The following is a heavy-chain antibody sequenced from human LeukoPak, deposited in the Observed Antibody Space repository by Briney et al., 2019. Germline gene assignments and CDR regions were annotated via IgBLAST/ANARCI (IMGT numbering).Heavy chain of an antibody. CDR2: LSAYNANT. D-gene: IGHD6-19*01. J-gene: IGHJ4*02. V-gene: IGHV1-18*01. CDR1: GNSISNYA. Sequence: GASVKVSCKASGNSISNYAVSWVRQVPGQGLEWMGWLSAYNANTNYAQNLQGRVTLTTDTSTNTAYMELRGLRSDDTAVYYCARGGSGWWPFDYWGQGTLVTVSS. CDR3: ARGGSGWWPFDY.